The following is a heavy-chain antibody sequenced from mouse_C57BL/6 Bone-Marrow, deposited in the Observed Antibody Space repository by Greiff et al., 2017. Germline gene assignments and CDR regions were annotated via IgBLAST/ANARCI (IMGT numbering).Heavy chain of an antibody. V-gene: IGHV1-9*01. J-gene: IGHJ2*01. D-gene: IGHD4-1*01. Sequence: VKLQQSGAELMKPGASVKFSCKATGYTFTGYWIEWVKQRPGHGLEWIGEILPGSGSTNYNEKFKGKATVTEEISSNTAYMQLSSLTTEDSAIYYCAETELGRPFDYWGQGTTLTVSS. CDR3: AETELGRPFDY. CDR2: ILPGSGST. CDR1: GYTFTGYW.